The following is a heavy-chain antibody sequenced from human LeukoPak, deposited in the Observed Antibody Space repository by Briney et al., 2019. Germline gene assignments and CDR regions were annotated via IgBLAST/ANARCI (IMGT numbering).Heavy chain of an antibody. CDR2: MNPNSGNT. V-gene: IGHV1-8*01. CDR1: GYTFTSYD. CDR3: ARDIRYYDFWSGYPDY. D-gene: IGHD3-3*01. J-gene: IGHJ4*02. Sequence: ASVKVSCKASGYTFTSYDINWVRQATGQGLEWMGWMNPNSGNTGYAQKFQGRVTMTRNTSISTAYMELSSLRSEDTAVYYCARDIRYYDFWSGYPDYWGQGTLVTVSS.